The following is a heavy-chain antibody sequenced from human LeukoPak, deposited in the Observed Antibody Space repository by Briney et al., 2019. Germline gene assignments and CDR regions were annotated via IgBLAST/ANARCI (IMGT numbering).Heavy chain of an antibody. CDR2: IASDGSST. J-gene: IGHJ4*02. Sequence: PGGSLRLSCAASGFTFSSYRMNWVPEAPGKGLVWVSRIASDGSSTTYAASVKGRVSISRDNAKNTLYLQMNSLRVEDTAVYYCARGRPHGNDYWGQGTLVSVSS. V-gene: IGHV3-74*01. CDR3: ARGRPHGNDY. D-gene: IGHD4-23*01. CDR1: GFTFSSYR.